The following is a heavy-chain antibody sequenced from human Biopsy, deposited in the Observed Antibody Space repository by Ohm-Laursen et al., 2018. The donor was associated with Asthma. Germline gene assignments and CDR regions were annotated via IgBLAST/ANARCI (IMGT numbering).Heavy chain of an antibody. V-gene: IGHV3-7*01. D-gene: IGHD3-3*01. CDR1: GFTFGDYC. J-gene: IGHJ1*01. CDR3: ARTFHFWSPYHAEHFQL. CDR2: IKHDGREK. Sequence: SLRVSCLPSGFTFGDYCMSWVRPVAAQALAWVANIKHDGREKNHVDSLKGRFTISRDNAKNLLFLQMNSLRAEDTAVYYCARTFHFWSPYHAEHFQLWGQGTLVTVSS.